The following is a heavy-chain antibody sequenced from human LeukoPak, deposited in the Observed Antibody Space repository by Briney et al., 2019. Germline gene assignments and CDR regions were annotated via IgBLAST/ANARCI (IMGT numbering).Heavy chain of an antibody. CDR3: ARFPEYYDILTGPSYGMDV. Sequence: GASLRLSRAASGFTFSSYWMHWVRQAPGKGLVWVSRINSDGSSTSYADSVKGRFTISRDNAKNTLYLQMNSLRAEDTAVYYCARFPEYYDILTGPSYGMDVWGKGTTVTVSS. CDR2: INSDGSST. D-gene: IGHD3-9*01. J-gene: IGHJ6*04. CDR1: GFTFSSYW. V-gene: IGHV3-74*01.